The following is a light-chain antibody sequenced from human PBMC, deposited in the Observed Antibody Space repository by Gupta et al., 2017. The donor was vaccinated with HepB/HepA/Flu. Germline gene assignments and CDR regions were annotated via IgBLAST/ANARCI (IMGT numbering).Light chain of an antibody. CDR2: DVS. Sequence: QSALTPPASVSGYPGPSLTISCTGTRSDVGGYNYVSWYQQHPGKAPKLMIYDVSNRPSGVSNRFSGSKSGNTASLTISGLQAEDEADYYCSSYTSSSTLEVVFGGGTKLTVL. V-gene: IGLV2-14*03. CDR3: SSYTSSSTLEVV. J-gene: IGLJ2*01. CDR1: RSDVGGYNY.